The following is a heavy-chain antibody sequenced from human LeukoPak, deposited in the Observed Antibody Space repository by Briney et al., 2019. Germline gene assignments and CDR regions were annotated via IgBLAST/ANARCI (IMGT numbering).Heavy chain of an antibody. J-gene: IGHJ6*03. V-gene: IGHV3-48*01. CDR1: GFTFNDYA. D-gene: IGHD2-2*01. CDR2: ISSSGSTI. Sequence: GGSLRLSCAASGFTFNDYAMYWVRQAPGKGLEWVSYISSSGSTIYYADSVKGRFTISRDNSKNTLYLQMNNLRLGDTAVYYCAKAPYCRSFSCYIYYYYMDVWGKGTTVTVSS. CDR3: AKAPYCRSFSCYIYYYYMDV.